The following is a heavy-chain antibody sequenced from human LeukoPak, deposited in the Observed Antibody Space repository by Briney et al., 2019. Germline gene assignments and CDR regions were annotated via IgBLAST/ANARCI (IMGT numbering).Heavy chain of an antibody. CDR2: INTNTENP. CDR1: GYTFTTYA. Sequence: ASVKVSCKASGYTFTTYAMNWVRQAPGQGLEWMGWINTNTENPTYAQGFTGRFVFSLDTSVSTAYLQISSLKAEDTAVYYRARGKYSYGYVFDYWGQGTLVTVSS. D-gene: IGHD5-18*01. CDR3: ARGKYSYGYVFDY. V-gene: IGHV7-4-1*02. J-gene: IGHJ4*02.